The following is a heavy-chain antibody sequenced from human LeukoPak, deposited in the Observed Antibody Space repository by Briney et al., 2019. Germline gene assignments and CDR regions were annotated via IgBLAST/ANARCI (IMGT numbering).Heavy chain of an antibody. CDR2: ISPYNANT. D-gene: IGHD2-2*01. CDR1: VYAFTHYA. CDR3: VICGGSSTSCYQHY. Sequence: ASVTVSYKPSVYAFTHYAIRLVRQAPGPGLEWVGWISPYNANTNYVVKLQARVTMPPDTCNGTAHIDLRILWSDGTGLYYCVICGGSSTSCYQHYWGQGTLVTVST. J-gene: IGHJ4*02. V-gene: IGHV1-18*01.